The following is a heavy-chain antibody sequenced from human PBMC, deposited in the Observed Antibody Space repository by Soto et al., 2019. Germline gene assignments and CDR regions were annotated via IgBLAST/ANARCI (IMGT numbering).Heavy chain of an antibody. D-gene: IGHD2-2*01. CDR1: GFTLSNAW. Sequence: SLRLSCAGSGFTLSNAWMNWVRQAPGKGLEWVGRIKSKSEGGTTDNAAPVKGRFSISRDDLKNTLYLQMNSLRTEDTAVYYCATSTLVPNYYYGMDVWGQGTTVTVSS. J-gene: IGHJ6*02. CDR2: IKSKSEGGTT. CDR3: ATSTLVPNYYYGMDV. V-gene: IGHV3-15*07.